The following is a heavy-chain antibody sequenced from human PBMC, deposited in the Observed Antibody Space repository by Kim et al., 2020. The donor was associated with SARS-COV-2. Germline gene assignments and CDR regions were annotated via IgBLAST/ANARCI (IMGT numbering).Heavy chain of an antibody. CDR3: ARGCDAPFVFYC. CDR2: ISGNGGRT. CDR1: GFTFSSYA. V-gene: IGHV3-23*01. Sequence: GGSLRLSCAASGFTFSSYAMSWVRQAPGKGLEWVSSISGNGGRTYYADSVKGRFTISRDNSKNTLFLQMNNLRAEDTAVYYCARGCDAPFVFYCWGHGT. D-gene: IGHD2-21*02. J-gene: IGHJ4*03.